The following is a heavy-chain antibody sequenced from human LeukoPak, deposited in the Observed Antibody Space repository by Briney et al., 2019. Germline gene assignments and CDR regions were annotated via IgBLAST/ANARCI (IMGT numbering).Heavy chain of an antibody. CDR1: GFTFSSYE. D-gene: IGHD2-2*01. J-gene: IGHJ4*02. CDR2: ISSSGSAI. CDR3: AKSLEDIVVVPAAWGDY. Sequence: GGSLRLSCAASGFTFSSYEMNWVRQAPGKGLEWVSYISSSGSAIHYADSVKGRFTISRDNSKNMLYLQMNSLRAEDTAVYYCAKSLEDIVVVPAAWGDYWGQGTLVTVSS. V-gene: IGHV3-48*03.